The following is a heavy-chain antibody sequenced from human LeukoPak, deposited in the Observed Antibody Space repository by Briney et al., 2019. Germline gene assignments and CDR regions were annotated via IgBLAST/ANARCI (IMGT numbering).Heavy chain of an antibody. CDR2: IGSSDSTT. CDR1: GFIFNIYE. D-gene: IGHD6-13*01. Sequence: GGSLRLSCVGSGFIFNIYEMNWVRQAPGKGLEWLSYIGSSDSTTHYADSVKGRFTISRDNAKNSLYLQMNSLSTEDTALYYCARDLYSSSWYFVSPGGYWGQGTLVTVSS. V-gene: IGHV3-48*03. CDR3: ARDLYSSSWYFVSPGGY. J-gene: IGHJ4*02.